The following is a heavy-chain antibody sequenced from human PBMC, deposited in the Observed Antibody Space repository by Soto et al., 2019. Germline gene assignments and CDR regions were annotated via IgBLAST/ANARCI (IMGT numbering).Heavy chain of an antibody. CDR2: ISGSGGST. J-gene: IGHJ5*02. Sequence: GGSLRLSCAASGFTFSSYAMSWVRQAPAKGLEWVSAISGSGGSTYYADSVKGRFTISRDNSKNTLYLQMTCLRAEDTAVYYCAKDKSRHDFWSGLRFNWFDPWGQGTLVTVSS. CDR1: GFTFSSYA. V-gene: IGHV3-23*01. CDR3: AKDKSRHDFWSGLRFNWFDP. D-gene: IGHD3-3*01.